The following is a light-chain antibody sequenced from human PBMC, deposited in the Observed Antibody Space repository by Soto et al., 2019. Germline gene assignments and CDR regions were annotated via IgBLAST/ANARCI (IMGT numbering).Light chain of an antibody. J-gene: IGKJ1*01. CDR1: QSLLHTNGYNY. Sequence: DSVMTQSPISLPVTPGEPASISCRSSQSLLHTNGYNYLDWYLQKPGQSPQALIYLGSNRSSGVHDRFSGSGSGTDFTLKLSRVEAEYVGVYYCMQPLQTPRTFGQGTKVEI. V-gene: IGKV2-28*01. CDR3: MQPLQTPRT. CDR2: LGS.